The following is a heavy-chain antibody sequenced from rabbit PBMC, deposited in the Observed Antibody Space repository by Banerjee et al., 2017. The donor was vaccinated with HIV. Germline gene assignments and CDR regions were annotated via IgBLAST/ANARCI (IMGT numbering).Heavy chain of an antibody. V-gene: IGHV1S45*01. CDR3: ARGIYSGWSTLNF. J-gene: IGHJ4*01. Sequence: QEQLVESGGGLVQPEGSLTLTCTASGIDFSSSYWICWVRQAPGKGLEWIGCIYTGSGSIYVASWAKGRFTISETSSTTVTLQMTSLTAADTATYFCARGIYSGWSTLNFWGPGTLVTVS. CDR1: GIDFSSSYW. CDR2: IYTGSGSI. D-gene: IGHD4-1*01.